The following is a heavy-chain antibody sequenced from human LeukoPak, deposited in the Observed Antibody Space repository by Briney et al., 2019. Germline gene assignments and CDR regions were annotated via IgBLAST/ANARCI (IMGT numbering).Heavy chain of an antibody. CDR1: GGSISRTNYC. V-gene: IGHV4-61*02. CDR3: AREGRGKAAGRGAFDI. D-gene: IGHD6-13*01. Sequence: PSETLSLTCTVSGGSISRTNYCWSWIRQPAGKGLEWIGRIYASGSANYNPSLKSRVTISVDTSKNQFSLKLSSVTAADTAVYYCAREGRGKAAGRGAFDIWGQGTMVTVSS. CDR2: IYASGSA. J-gene: IGHJ3*02.